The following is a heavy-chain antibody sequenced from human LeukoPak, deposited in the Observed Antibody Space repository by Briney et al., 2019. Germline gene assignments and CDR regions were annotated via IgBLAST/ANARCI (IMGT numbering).Heavy chain of an antibody. Sequence: PSEILSLTCAVYGGSFTGYYWTWIRQPPGKGLEWIGEINRSGITNYDPSLKSRVTISVDTSKSQFSLKLNSVPAADTAVYYCARGRSDAFDIWGQGTMVTVSS. CDR1: GGSFTGYY. CDR2: INRSGIT. CDR3: ARGRSDAFDI. J-gene: IGHJ3*02. V-gene: IGHV4-34*01.